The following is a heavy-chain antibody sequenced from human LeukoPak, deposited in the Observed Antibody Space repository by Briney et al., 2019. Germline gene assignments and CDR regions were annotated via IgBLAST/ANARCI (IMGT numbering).Heavy chain of an antibody. CDR1: GGSISSGGYY. J-gene: IGHJ4*02. CDR2: IYYSGST. CDR3: ARENVDALYDY. V-gene: IGHV4-31*03. D-gene: IGHD2-8*01. Sequence: SETLSLTCTVSGGSISSGGYYWSWIRQHPGKGLEWIGYIYYSGSTYYNPSLKSRVTISVDTSKNQFSLKLSSVTAADTAVYYCARENVDALYDYWGQGTLVTVSS.